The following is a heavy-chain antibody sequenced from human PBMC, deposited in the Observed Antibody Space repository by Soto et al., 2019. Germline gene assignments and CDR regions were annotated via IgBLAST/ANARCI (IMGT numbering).Heavy chain of an antibody. D-gene: IGHD3-22*01. CDR1: GFTFSSYA. V-gene: IGHV3-23*01. J-gene: IGHJ4*02. Sequence: GGSLRLSSAASGFTFSSYAMSWVRQAPGKGLEWVSAISGSGGSTYYADSVKGRFTISRDNSKNTLYLQMNSLRAEDTAVYYCAKGSYDYYDSSGPHYFDYWGQGTLVTVSS. CDR2: ISGSGGST. CDR3: AKGSYDYYDSSGPHYFDY.